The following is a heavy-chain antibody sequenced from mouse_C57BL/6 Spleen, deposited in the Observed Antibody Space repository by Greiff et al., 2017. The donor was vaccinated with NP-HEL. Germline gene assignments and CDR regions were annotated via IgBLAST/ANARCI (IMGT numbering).Heavy chain of an antibody. Sequence: EVKLQESGPGLVKPSQSLSLTCSVTGYSITSGYYWNWIRQFPGNKLEWMGYISYDGSNNYNPSLKNRISITRDTSKNQFFLKLNSVTTEDTATYYCARDDGHYYAMDYWGQGTSVTVSS. CDR2: ISYDGSN. J-gene: IGHJ4*01. CDR3: ARDDGHYYAMDY. V-gene: IGHV3-6*01. CDR1: GYSITSGYY. D-gene: IGHD2-3*01.